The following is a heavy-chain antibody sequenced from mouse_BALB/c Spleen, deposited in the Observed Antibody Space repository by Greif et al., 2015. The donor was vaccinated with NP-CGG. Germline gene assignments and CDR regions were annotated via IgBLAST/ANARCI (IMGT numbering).Heavy chain of an antibody. CDR3: ARGGYGPYYYAMDY. V-gene: IGHV14-3*02. CDR2: IDPANGNT. D-gene: IGHD1-2*01. J-gene: IGHJ4*01. CDR1: GFNIKDTY. Sequence: VQLQQSGAELVKPGASVKLSCTASGFNIKDTYMHWVKQRPEQGLEWIGRIDPANGNTKYDPKFQGKATITADTSSNTAYLQLSSLTSEDTAVYYCARGGYGPYYYAMDYWGQGTSVTASS.